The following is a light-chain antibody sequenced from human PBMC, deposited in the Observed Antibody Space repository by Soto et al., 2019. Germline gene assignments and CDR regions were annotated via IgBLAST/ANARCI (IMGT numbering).Light chain of an antibody. CDR3: SSYTSSGTLV. J-gene: IGLJ2*01. Sequence: QSALTQPASVSGSPGQSITISCTGTSSDVGAYNYVSWYQQHSGKAPKLMIYDVSNRPSGVSNRFSGSKSGNTASLTISGLQAEDEADYYCSSYTSSGTLVFGGGTQLTVL. CDR1: SSDVGAYNY. V-gene: IGLV2-14*01. CDR2: DVS.